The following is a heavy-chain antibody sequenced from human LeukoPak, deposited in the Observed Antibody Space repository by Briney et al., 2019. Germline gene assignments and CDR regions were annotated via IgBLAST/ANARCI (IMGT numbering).Heavy chain of an antibody. V-gene: IGHV5-51*01. Sequence: GESLKISCKGSGYSFTSYWIGWVRQMPGKGLEWMGIIYPGDSDTRYSPSFQGQVTISADKSISTAYLQWSSLKASDTAMYYCARSRREDQNPHCSSTSCYPLYNWFDPWGQGTLVTVSS. CDR2: IYPGDSDT. J-gene: IGHJ5*02. D-gene: IGHD2-2*01. CDR3: ARSRREDQNPHCSSTSCYPLYNWFDP. CDR1: GYSFTSYW.